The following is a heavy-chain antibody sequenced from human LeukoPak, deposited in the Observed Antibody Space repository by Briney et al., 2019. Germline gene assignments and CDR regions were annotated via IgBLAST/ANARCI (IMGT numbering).Heavy chain of an antibody. D-gene: IGHD6-13*01. CDR1: GGSISSYY. CDR2: IYYSGST. V-gene: IGHV4-59*12. CDR3: ARDQDGIAAAGTRYFDY. Sequence: PSETLSLTCTVSGGSISSYYWSWIRQPPGKGLEWIGYIYYSGSTNYNPSLKSRVTISVDSSKNQFSLKLSSVTAADTAVYYCARDQDGIAAAGTRYFDYWGQGTLVTVSS. J-gene: IGHJ4*02.